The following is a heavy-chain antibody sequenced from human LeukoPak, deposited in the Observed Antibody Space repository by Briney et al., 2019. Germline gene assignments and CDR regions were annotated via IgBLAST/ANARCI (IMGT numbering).Heavy chain of an antibody. D-gene: IGHD6-13*01. V-gene: IGHV4-39*07. CDR1: GGSISSSSYY. CDR3: ARARHSSGWYKGAAVFGFDP. J-gene: IGHJ5*02. CDR2: IYYSGST. Sequence: SETLSLTCTVSGGSISSSSYYWGWIRQPPGKGLEWIGSIYYSGSTYYNPSLKSRVTISVDTSKNRFSLKLSSVTAADTAVYYCARARHSSGWYKGAAVFGFDPWGQGTLVTVSS.